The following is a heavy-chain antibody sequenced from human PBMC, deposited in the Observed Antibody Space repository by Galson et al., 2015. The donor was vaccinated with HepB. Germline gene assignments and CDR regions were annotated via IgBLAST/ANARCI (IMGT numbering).Heavy chain of an antibody. CDR1: GFRFSSHS. D-gene: IGHD2-2*01. CDR2: ISSGSSSI. J-gene: IGHJ5*02. V-gene: IGHV3-48*02. CDR3: AREGTTATPNWFDP. Sequence: SLRLSCAASGFRFSSHSMNWVRQAPGKGLEWVSYISSGSSSIHYADSVRGRFTISRDNAKNSLYLQMNSLRDEDTAVYYCAREGTTATPNWFDPWGQGTLVTVSS.